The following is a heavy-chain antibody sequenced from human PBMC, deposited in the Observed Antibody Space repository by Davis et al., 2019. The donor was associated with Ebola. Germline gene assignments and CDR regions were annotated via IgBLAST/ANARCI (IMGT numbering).Heavy chain of an antibody. D-gene: IGHD6-13*01. Sequence: PGGSLRLSCAASGFTFDDYAMHWVRQAPGKGLEWVSGISWNSGSIGYADSVKGRFTISRDNAKNSLYLQMNSLRAEDTAVDYCAKDRASSSSQRVAGYWGQGTLVTVSS. CDR2: ISWNSGSI. CDR3: AKDRASSSSQRVAGY. V-gene: IGHV3-9*01. J-gene: IGHJ4*02. CDR1: GFTFDDYA.